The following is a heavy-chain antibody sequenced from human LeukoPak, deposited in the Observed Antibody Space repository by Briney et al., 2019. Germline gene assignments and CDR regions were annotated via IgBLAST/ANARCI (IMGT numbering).Heavy chain of an antibody. CDR1: SGSISSSSYY. CDR2: INHSGST. Sequence: SETLSLTCTVSSGSISSSSYYWSWLRQPPGKGLEWIGEINHSGSTNYNPSLKSRVTISVDTSKNQFSLKLISVTAADTAVYYCARKPSIRGGFHWGQGTLVTVSS. J-gene: IGHJ4*02. CDR3: ARKPSIRGGFH. D-gene: IGHD2-2*01. V-gene: IGHV4-39*07.